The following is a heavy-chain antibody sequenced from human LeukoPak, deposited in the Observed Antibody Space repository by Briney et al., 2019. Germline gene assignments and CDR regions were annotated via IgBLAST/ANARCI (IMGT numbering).Heavy chain of an antibody. CDR2: IIPIFGTA. J-gene: IGHJ4*02. CDR3: ARGYCSGGSCYCFDY. Sequence: RASVKVPCKASGGTFSSYAISWVRQAPGQGLEWMGGIIPIFGTANYAQKFQGRVTITADKSTSTAYMELSSLRSEDTAVYYCARGYCSGGSCYCFDYWGQGTLVTVSS. CDR1: GGTFSSYA. D-gene: IGHD2-15*01. V-gene: IGHV1-69*06.